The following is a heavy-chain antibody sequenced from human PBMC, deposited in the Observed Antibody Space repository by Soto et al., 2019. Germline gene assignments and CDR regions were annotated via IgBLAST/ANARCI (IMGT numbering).Heavy chain of an antibody. CDR2: IYYSGST. J-gene: IGHJ5*02. CDR1: GGSISSSSYF. D-gene: IGHD4-4*01. V-gene: IGHV4-39*01. Sequence: QLQLQESGPGLVKPSETLSLTCTVSGGSISSSSYFWGWLRQPPGKGLEWIGSIYYSGSTYYNPSLKSRVTVSVDASKNQFSLKLSSVTAADTAVYDCARHPSNFWFDPWGQGTLVTVSS. CDR3: ARHPSNFWFDP.